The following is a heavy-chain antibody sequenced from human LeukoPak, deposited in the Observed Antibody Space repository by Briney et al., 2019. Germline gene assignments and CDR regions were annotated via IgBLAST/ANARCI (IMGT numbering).Heavy chain of an antibody. Sequence: SETLSLTCTVSGGSISSYYWSWIRQPPGKGLEWIGYIYTSGSTNYNPSLKSRVTISVDTSKNQFSLKLSSVTAADTAVYYCARQNGYSVPFDYWGQGTLVTVSS. V-gene: IGHV4-4*09. CDR3: ARQNGYSVPFDY. D-gene: IGHD5-24*01. CDR2: IYTSGST. J-gene: IGHJ4*02. CDR1: GGSISSYY.